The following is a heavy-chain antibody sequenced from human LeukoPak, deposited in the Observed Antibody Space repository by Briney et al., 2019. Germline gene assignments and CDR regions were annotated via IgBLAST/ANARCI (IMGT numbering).Heavy chain of an antibody. D-gene: IGHD6-13*01. J-gene: IGHJ4*02. Sequence: SETLSLTCTVSGGSISSYYWSWIRQPPGKGLERIGYIYYSGGTNYNPSLKSRVTISVDTSKNQFSLKLSSVTAADTAVYYCARSYSSWYSYFDYWGQGTLVTVSS. V-gene: IGHV4-59*01. CDR1: GGSISSYY. CDR2: IYYSGGT. CDR3: ARSYSSWYSYFDY.